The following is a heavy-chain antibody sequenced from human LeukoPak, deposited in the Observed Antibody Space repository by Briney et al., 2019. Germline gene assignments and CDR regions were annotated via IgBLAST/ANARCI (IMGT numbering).Heavy chain of an antibody. D-gene: IGHD6-13*01. CDR3: AKDGPIAAPSYFYYYYYYMDV. J-gene: IGHJ6*03. CDR2: ISGSGGST. V-gene: IGHV3-23*01. Sequence: GSLRLSCAASGFTFSSYGMSWVRQAPGKGLEWVSAISGSGGSTYYADSVKGRFTISRDNSKNTRYLKMNSLRAEDTAVYYCAKDGPIAAPSYFYYYYYYMDVWGKGTTVTISS. CDR1: GFTFSSYG.